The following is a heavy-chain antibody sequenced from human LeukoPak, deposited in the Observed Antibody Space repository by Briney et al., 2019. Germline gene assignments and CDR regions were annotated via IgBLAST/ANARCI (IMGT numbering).Heavy chain of an antibody. V-gene: IGHV1-8*02. D-gene: IGHD6-6*01. CDR1: GYTFTSYD. CDR2: MNPNSGNT. CDR3: AIGKLASRRGSWFDP. Sequence: GASVKVSCKTSGYTFTSYDINWVRQATGQGLEWMRWMNPNSGNTGYAQKFQGRVTMTRNTSISTAYMDLSSLTSEDTAVYYCAIGKLASRRGSWFDPWGQGTLVTVSS. J-gene: IGHJ5*02.